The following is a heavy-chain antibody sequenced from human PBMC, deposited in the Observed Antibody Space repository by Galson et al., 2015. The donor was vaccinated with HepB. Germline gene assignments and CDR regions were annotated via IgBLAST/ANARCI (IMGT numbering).Heavy chain of an antibody. CDR3: AKDLPPYCGGDCFDFDY. Sequence: SLRLSCAASGFTFSSYGMHWVRQAPGKGLEWVAVISYDGSNKYYADSVKGRFTISRDNSKNTLYLQMNSLRAEDTAVYYCAKDLPPYCGGDCFDFDYWGQGTLVTVSS. D-gene: IGHD2-21*02. CDR1: GFTFSSYG. V-gene: IGHV3-30*18. J-gene: IGHJ4*02. CDR2: ISYDGSNK.